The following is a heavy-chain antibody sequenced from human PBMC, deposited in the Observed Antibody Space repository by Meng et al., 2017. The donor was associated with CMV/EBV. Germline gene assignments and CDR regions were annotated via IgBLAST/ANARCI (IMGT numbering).Heavy chain of an antibody. CDR1: GGSFSGYY. J-gene: IGHJ4*02. CDR2: INHSGST. Sequence: ESLKISCAVYGGSFSGYYWSWIRQPPGKGLEWIGEINHSGSTNYNPSLKSRVTISVDTSKNEFSLKLSSVTAADTAVYYCARGQRFRSFDYWGQGTLVTVSS. V-gene: IGHV4-34*01. D-gene: IGHD5-24*01. CDR3: ARGQRFRSFDY.